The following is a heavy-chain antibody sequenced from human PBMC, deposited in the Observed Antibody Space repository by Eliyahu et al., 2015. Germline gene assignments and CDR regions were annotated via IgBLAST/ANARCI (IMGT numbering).Heavy chain of an antibody. D-gene: IGHD4-17*01. CDR1: GLSLSXYA. J-gene: IGHJ4*02. Sequence: QVQLVESGGDVVQPGRSLRLSCXASGLSLSXYAMHWVRQAPGKGLEWVAYISFNGRTSQYADSVKGRFTISRDNSRNTLYLQMNNLRPDDSAVFYCVSGYGDFRAYWGQGTLVTVSS. CDR3: VSGYGDFRAY. V-gene: IGHV3-30*04. CDR2: ISFNGRTS.